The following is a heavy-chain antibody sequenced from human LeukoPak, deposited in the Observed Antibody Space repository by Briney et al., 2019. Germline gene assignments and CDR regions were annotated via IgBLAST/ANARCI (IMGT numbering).Heavy chain of an antibody. J-gene: IGHJ4*02. CDR2: ISAYNGNT. CDR1: GYTFTSYG. V-gene: IGHV1-18*01. CDR3: ARLYCSSTSCYFTGE. D-gene: IGHD2-2*01. Sequence: ASVKVSCKASGYTFTSYGISWARQAPGQGLEWMGWISAYNGNTNYAQKLQGRVTMTTDTSTSTAYMELRSLRSDDTAVYYCARLYCSSTSCYFTGEWGQGTLVTVSS.